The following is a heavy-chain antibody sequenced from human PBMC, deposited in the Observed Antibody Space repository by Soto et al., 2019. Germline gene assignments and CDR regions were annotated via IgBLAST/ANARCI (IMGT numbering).Heavy chain of an antibody. J-gene: IGHJ3*02. D-gene: IGHD2-21*02. CDR1: GFTFSSYA. CDR3: ARYIVVVTATYAFDI. CDR2: ISYDGSDK. V-gene: IGHV3-30-3*01. Sequence: QVQLVESGGGVVQPGRSRRLSCAASGFTFSSYAMHWVRQAPGKGLEWVAVISYDGSDKYYADSVKGRFTISRDNSKNTLYLQMNSLRAEDTAVYYCARYIVVVTATYAFDIWGQGTMVTVSS.